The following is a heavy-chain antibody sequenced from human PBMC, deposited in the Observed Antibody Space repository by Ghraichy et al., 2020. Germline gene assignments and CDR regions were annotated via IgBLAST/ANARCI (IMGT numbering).Heavy chain of an antibody. Sequence: GGSLRLSCAASGVTVSSNSISWVREAPGKGLEWVSVVYSVCSAYYTDSVKGRFTISRDNSKNTLYLQMNSLRAEDTAVYYCARLGWGLSVGATLDYYYYAMAVWGQGPTVTGSS. CDR1: GVTVSSNS. V-gene: IGHV3-53*01. D-gene: IGHD3-10*01. J-gene: IGHJ6*02. CDR3: ARLGWGLSVGATLDYYYYAMAV. CDR2: VYSVCSA.